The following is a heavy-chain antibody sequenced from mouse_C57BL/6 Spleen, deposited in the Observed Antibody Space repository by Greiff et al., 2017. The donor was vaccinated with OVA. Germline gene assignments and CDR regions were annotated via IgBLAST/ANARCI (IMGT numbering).Heavy chain of an antibody. J-gene: IGHJ2*01. CDR2: INPSNGGT. Sequence: VQLQQPGTELVKPGASVKLSCKASGYTFTSYWMHWVKQRPGQGLEWIGNINPSNGGTNYNEKFKSKATLTVDKSSSTAYMQLSSLTSEDSAVYYCAGYGNYGLYYFDYWGQGTTLTVSS. CDR1: GYTFTSYW. D-gene: IGHD2-1*01. CDR3: AGYGNYGLYYFDY. V-gene: IGHV1-53*01.